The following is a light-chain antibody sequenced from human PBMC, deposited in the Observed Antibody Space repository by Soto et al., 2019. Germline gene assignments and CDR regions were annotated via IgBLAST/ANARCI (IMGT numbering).Light chain of an antibody. J-gene: IGKJ1*01. V-gene: IGKV3-11*01. Sequence: EIVLTQSPATLSLSPGESDTLSCRASQSVSRYFAWYQQKFGQAPRLLIYDASNRATGIPARFSGSGSGTDCTLTISSLEHEDFAVYYCQRRSNWPRTFGQGTKGEIK. CDR1: QSVSRY. CDR3: QRRSNWPRT. CDR2: DAS.